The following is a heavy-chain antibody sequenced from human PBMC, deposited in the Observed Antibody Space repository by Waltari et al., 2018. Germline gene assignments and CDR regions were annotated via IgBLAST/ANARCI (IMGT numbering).Heavy chain of an antibody. Sequence: QVQLVESGGGVVQPGRSLRLSCSGSGLPFRRPALHWVRQAPGKGLEWVAVISYEATSKDYADSVQGRFTISRDNSKNTLYLQMNSLRVEDTAVYYCARDQYSTGWYPDYWGQGTLVTVSS. V-gene: IGHV3-30-3*01. CDR3: ARDQYSTGWYPDY. CDR1: GLPFRRPA. D-gene: IGHD6-19*01. CDR2: ISYEATSK. J-gene: IGHJ4*02.